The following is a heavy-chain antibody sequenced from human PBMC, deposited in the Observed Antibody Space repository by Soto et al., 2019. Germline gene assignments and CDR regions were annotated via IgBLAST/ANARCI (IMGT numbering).Heavy chain of an antibody. CDR3: ASAEWELLVAFDI. D-gene: IGHD1-26*01. V-gene: IGHV3-30-3*01. J-gene: IGHJ3*02. CDR1: GFTFSSYA. Sequence: GGSLRLSCAASGFTFSSYAMHWVRQAPGKGLEWVAVISYDGSNKYYADSVKGRFTISRDNSKNTLYLQMNSLRAEDTAVYYCASAEWELLVAFDIWGQGTMVTVSS. CDR2: ISYDGSNK.